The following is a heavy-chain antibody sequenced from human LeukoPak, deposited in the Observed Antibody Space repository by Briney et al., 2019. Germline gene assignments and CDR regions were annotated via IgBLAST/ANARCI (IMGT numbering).Heavy chain of an antibody. Sequence: ASVKVSCMASGYTFTSYGISWVRQAPGQGLEGMGWISPYNGNTNYAQKLQGRVTITTDTSTSTAYMELRSLRSDATAVYYCARRYSGSYYLDYWGQGTLVTVSS. CDR1: GYTFTSYG. J-gene: IGHJ4*02. CDR2: ISPYNGNT. D-gene: IGHD1-26*01. V-gene: IGHV1-18*01. CDR3: ARRYSGSYYLDY.